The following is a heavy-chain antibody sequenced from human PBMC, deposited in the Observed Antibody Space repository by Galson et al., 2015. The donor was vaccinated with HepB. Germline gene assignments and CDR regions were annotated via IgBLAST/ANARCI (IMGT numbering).Heavy chain of an antibody. CDR3: ARRLGYCSSTSCSLFDY. Sequence: QSGAEVKKPGESLRISCKGSGYSFTSYWISWVRQMPGKGLEWMGRIDPSDSYTNYSPSFQGHVTISADKSISTAYLQWSSLKASDTAMYYCARRLGYCSSTSCSLFDYWGQGTLVTVSS. D-gene: IGHD2-2*01. J-gene: IGHJ4*02. CDR2: IDPSDSYT. CDR1: GYSFTSYW. V-gene: IGHV5-10-1*01.